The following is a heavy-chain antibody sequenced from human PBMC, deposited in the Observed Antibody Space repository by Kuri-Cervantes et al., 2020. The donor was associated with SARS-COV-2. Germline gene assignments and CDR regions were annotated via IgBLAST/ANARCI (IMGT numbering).Heavy chain of an antibody. CDR1: GFTFTNHA. CDR2: IPSGGNS. Sequence: GESLKISCTASGFTFTNHAMSWVRQAPGKGLEWVSVIPSGGNSYYPISVRGRFTISRDNSENTVYLEMNTLRAEDTARYYCVSGEDTSTPDFDHWGLGTLVTVSS. J-gene: IGHJ4*02. V-gene: IGHV3-23*03. CDR3: VSGEDTSTPDFDH. D-gene: IGHD3-10*02.